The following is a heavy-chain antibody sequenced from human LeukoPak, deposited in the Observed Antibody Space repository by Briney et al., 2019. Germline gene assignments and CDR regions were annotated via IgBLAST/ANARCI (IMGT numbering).Heavy chain of an antibody. CDR3: TRVEEYSCGYFGY. CDR2: IRSKAYGGTT. Sequence: GGSLRLSCTASGFTFGDYAMSWVRQAPGKGLEWVGFIRSKAYGGTTESAASVKGRFTISRDDSKSIAYLQMNSLKTEDTAVYYCTRVEEYSCGYFGYWGQGTLVTVSS. D-gene: IGHD3-22*01. J-gene: IGHJ4*02. V-gene: IGHV3-49*04. CDR1: GFTFGDYA.